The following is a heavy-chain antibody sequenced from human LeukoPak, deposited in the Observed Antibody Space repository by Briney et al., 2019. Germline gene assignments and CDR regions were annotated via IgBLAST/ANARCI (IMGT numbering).Heavy chain of an antibody. CDR1: GGSISSGGYY. V-gene: IGHV4-31*03. D-gene: IGHD6-13*01. CDR3: ARVDSSSWFDY. Sequence: SQTLSLTCTVSGGSISSGGYYWSWIRQHPGKGLEWIGYIYYSGSTYYNPSLKSRVTISVDTSKNQFSPKLSSVTAADTAVYYCARVDSSSWFDYWGQGTLVTVSS. CDR2: IYYSGST. J-gene: IGHJ4*02.